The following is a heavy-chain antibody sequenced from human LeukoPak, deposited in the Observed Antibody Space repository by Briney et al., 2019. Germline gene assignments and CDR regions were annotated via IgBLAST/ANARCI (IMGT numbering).Heavy chain of an antibody. CDR2: LNPNNGYT. CDR3: ARDLSSTADWEFDY. D-gene: IGHD3-9*01. Sequence: ASVKVSCKTSGYTFIDYFIHWVRQAPGQGLEWMGRLNPNNGYTFYTEEFQGRVTMTSDTSISTAYMELTSLTSDDTALYYCARDLSSTADWEFDYWGQGTLVTVSS. V-gene: IGHV1-2*06. J-gene: IGHJ4*02. CDR1: GYTFIDYF.